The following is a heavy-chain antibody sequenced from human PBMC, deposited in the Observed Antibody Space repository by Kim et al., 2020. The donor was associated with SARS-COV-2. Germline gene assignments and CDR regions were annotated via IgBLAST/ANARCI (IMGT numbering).Heavy chain of an antibody. Sequence: GGSLRLSCAASGFTVSSNYMSWVRQAPGKGLEWVSVIYSGGSTYYADSVKGRFTISRDNSKNTLYLQMNSLRAEDTAVYYCASSSGWYLGFDPWGQGTLVTVFS. J-gene: IGHJ5*02. CDR1: GFTVSSNY. V-gene: IGHV3-66*02. CDR2: IYSGGST. D-gene: IGHD6-19*01. CDR3: ASSSGWYLGFDP.